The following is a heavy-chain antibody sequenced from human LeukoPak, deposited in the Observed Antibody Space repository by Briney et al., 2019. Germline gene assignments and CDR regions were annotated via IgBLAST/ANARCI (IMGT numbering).Heavy chain of an antibody. Sequence: GGSLRLSCAASGFTFDDYGMSWVRQAPGKGLEWVSGINWNGGSTGYADSVKGRFTISRDNAKNSLYLQMNSLRAEDTALYYCARGYDILTGYYTLDYWGQGTLVTVSS. CDR2: INWNGGST. CDR3: ARGYDILTGYYTLDY. D-gene: IGHD3-9*01. CDR1: GFTFDDYG. V-gene: IGHV3-20*04. J-gene: IGHJ4*02.